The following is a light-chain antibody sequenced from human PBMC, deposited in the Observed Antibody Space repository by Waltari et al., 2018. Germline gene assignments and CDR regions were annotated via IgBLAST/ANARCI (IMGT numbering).Light chain of an antibody. J-gene: IGKJ1*01. Sequence: DIQMTPSPSSLSASVGDRVTITCHASQDISNYLNWYQHKPGKAPKLLFYDASNLETGVPSRFSGSGSGTDFTFTISSLQPEDIATYYCQQYNSPWTFGQGTKVEIK. V-gene: IGKV1-33*01. CDR3: QQYNSPWT. CDR2: DAS. CDR1: QDISNY.